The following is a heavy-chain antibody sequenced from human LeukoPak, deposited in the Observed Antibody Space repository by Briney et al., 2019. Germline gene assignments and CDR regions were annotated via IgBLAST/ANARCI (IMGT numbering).Heavy chain of an antibody. CDR2: IYYSGST. Sequence: TSETLSLTCTVSGGSISSYYWSCIRQAPGKGLEWIGYIYYSGSTNYNPSLKSRVTISVDTSKNQFSLKLSSVTAADTAVYYCARGVTTVTYWGQGTLVTVSS. CDR3: ARGVTTVTY. J-gene: IGHJ4*02. V-gene: IGHV4-59*01. CDR1: GGSISSYY. D-gene: IGHD4-17*01.